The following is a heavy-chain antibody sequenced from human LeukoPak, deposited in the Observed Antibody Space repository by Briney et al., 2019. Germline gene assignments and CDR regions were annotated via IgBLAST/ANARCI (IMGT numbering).Heavy chain of an antibody. V-gene: IGHV1-69*05. CDR1: GYTFSSYA. J-gene: IGHJ4*02. Sequence: ASVKVSCKASGYTFSSYAISWVRQAPGQGLEWMGRIIPIFGTANYAQKFQGRVTITTDESTSTAYMELSSLRSEDTAVYYCARDRNYYDSSGYYWDWGQGTLVTVSS. D-gene: IGHD3-22*01. CDR2: IIPIFGTA. CDR3: ARDRNYYDSSGYYWD.